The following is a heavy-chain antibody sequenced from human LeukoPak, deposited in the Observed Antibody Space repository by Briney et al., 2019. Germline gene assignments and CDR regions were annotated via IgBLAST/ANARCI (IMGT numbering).Heavy chain of an antibody. CDR3: AKQNGGSYYGWDYFDF. V-gene: IGHV3-23*01. CDR2: ITGSTGST. J-gene: IGHJ4*02. Sequence: GGSLRLSCAASGFTFSSYAMTWVRQPPGKGLEGVSSITGSTGSTYYADSVKGRFTISRDNSKNTLFLEMNNLRAEDTAVYYCAKQNGGSYYGWDYFDFWGQGTLVTVSP. D-gene: IGHD3-16*01. CDR1: GFTFSSYA.